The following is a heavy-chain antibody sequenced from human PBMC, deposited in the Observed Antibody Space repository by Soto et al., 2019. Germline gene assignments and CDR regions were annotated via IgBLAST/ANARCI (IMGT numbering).Heavy chain of an antibody. V-gene: IGHV1-2*02. CDR2: LKPDNGGT. Sequence: QVQLVQSGAEVKPPGASVKVSCKASGYTFTGHYMHWVRQVSGRRLEFLGWLKPDNGGTYYAPKFQGRVTFTRDTSNTIAYMEMSGLHYDDTAVYFCARDLCPLGSGSPCPTFGMDVWGQGTTVAVTS. D-gene: IGHD3-10*01. J-gene: IGHJ6*02. CDR1: GYTFTGHY. CDR3: ARDLCPLGSGSPCPTFGMDV.